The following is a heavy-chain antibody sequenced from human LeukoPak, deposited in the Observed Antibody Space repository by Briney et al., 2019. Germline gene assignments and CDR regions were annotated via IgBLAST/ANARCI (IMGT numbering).Heavy chain of an antibody. CDR3: AKALEQETVIALDS. CDR2: ISGSGGST. J-gene: IGHJ4*02. D-gene: IGHD6-13*01. CDR1: GFTFSTYA. Sequence: PGGYLRLSCAASGFTFSTYAMSLVRQAPGKGLEWVSAISGSGGSTYYADSVKGRFTISRDNSKNTLYLQMNSLRAEDTSIYFCAKALEQETVIALDSWGQGTLVTVSS. V-gene: IGHV3-23*01.